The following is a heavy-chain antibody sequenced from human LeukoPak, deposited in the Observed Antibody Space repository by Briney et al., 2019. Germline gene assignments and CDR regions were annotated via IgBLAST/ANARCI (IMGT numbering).Heavy chain of an antibody. CDR3: AKIRGAIDY. CDR1: GVAVNSYF. Sequence: PGGSLRLSCAVAGVAVNSYFMGWVRQAPGKGLEWVAFIRYDGSNKYYADSVKGRFTISRDNSKNTLYLQMNSLRAEDTAVYYCAKIRGAIDYWGQGTLVTVSS. J-gene: IGHJ4*02. V-gene: IGHV3-30*02. CDR2: IRYDGSNK. D-gene: IGHD3-10*01.